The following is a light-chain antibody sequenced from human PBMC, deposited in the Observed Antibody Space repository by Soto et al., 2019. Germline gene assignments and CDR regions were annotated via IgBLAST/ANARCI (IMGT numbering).Light chain of an antibody. CDR3: QSYDSSLSGRV. CDR1: SSNMGRNT. Sequence: QPVLTQPPSASGTPGQRVTMSCSGGSSNMGRNTIQWYQQFPGAAPKVVIYENINRPSGVPDRFFGSKSVTSASLAITGLQAEDEAEYYCQSYDSSLSGRVFGGGTKLTVL. J-gene: IGLJ3*02. V-gene: IGLV1-44*01. CDR2: ENI.